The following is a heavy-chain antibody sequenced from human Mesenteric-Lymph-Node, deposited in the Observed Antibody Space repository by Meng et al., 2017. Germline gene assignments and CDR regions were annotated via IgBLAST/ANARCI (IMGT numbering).Heavy chain of an antibody. CDR2: ISVYNGNT. V-gene: IGHV1-18*01. Sequence: ASVKVSCKASGGTFSSYTISWVRQAPGQGLEWIGWISVYNGNTNYPQKLQGRVTMTTDTSTSTAYMELGSLRSDDTAVYYCARVSSSGPIDYWGQGTLVTVSS. J-gene: IGHJ4*02. CDR1: GGTFSSYT. CDR3: ARVSSSGPIDY. D-gene: IGHD6-19*01.